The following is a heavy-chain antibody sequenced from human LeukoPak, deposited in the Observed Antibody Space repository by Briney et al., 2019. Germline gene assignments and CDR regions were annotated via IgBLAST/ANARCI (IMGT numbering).Heavy chain of an antibody. CDR3: ARGTLRLFDY. CDR1: GGSISSGGHH. Sequence: SQTLSLTCTVSGGSISSGGHHWSWIRQHPAKGLEWIGYIYYSGSAYYNPSLEGRVTISIDTSKNQFSLKLTSVTAADTAVYFCARGTLRLFDYWGQGTLVTVSS. V-gene: IGHV4-31*03. D-gene: IGHD5/OR15-5a*01. CDR2: IYYSGSA. J-gene: IGHJ4*02.